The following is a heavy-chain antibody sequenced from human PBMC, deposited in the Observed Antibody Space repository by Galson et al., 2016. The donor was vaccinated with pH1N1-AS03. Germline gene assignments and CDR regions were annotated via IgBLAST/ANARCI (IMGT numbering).Heavy chain of an antibody. CDR1: GFTFKSYW. D-gene: IGHD1-20*01. J-gene: IGHJ6*03. V-gene: IGHV3-7*03. CDR3: ARESTGTEHFLAVTGRYGYYYMDA. CDR2: INQDENEE. Sequence: SLRLSCAASGFTFKSYWMSWVRQAPGKGLEWVANINQDENEEYSVDSVKGRFTISRDNAKNSLYLEMNSLRSEDTALYYCARESTGTEHFLAVTGRYGYYYMDAWGKGTTVTVSS.